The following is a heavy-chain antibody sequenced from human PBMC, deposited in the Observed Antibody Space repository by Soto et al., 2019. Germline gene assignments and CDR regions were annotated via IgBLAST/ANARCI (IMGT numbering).Heavy chain of an antibody. Sequence: SVKVSCKASGGTFSSYAISWVRQAPGQGLEWMGGIIPIFGTANYAQKFQGRVTITADESTSTAYMELSSLRSEDTAVYYCARGPIYYDSSGYYYYFDYWGQGTLVTVSS. J-gene: IGHJ4*02. CDR1: GGTFSSYA. V-gene: IGHV1-69*13. CDR3: ARGPIYYDSSGYYYYFDY. D-gene: IGHD3-22*01. CDR2: IIPIFGTA.